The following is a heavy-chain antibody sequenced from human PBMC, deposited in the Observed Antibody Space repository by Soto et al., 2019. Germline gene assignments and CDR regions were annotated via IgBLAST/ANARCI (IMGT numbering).Heavy chain of an antibody. CDR2: IWYDGSKK. CDR1: GYTFSTYG. D-gene: IGHD3-22*01. J-gene: IGHJ4*02. Sequence: GGSLRLSCAASGYTFSTYGMHWVRQAPGKGLEWVAVIWYDGSKKYYADSVKGRFTISRDNSKNTLYLQMNSLRAEDTAVYYCARGNYDSSGVHDYWGQGTLVTVSS. V-gene: IGHV3-33*01. CDR3: ARGNYDSSGVHDY.